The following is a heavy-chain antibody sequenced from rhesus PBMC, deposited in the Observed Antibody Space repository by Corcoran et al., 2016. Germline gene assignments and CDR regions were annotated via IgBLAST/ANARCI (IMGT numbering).Heavy chain of an antibody. CDR2: IYVSRTST. CDR1: GGSVSDSYR. D-gene: IGHD5-24*01. J-gene: IGHJ4*01. Sequence: QVQLQESGPGVVKPSETLSLTSAVSGGSVSDSYRWSWIRQPPGKGLEWIGYIYVSRTSTNYTPSLKRRVTISKDTSKNQFSLKLSSVTAADTAVYHCARHSGPFDYWGQGVLVTVSS. CDR3: ARHSGPFDY. V-gene: IGHV4S10*01.